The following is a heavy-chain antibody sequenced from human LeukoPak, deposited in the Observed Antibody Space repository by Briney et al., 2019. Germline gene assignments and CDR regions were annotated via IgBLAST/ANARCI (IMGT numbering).Heavy chain of an antibody. J-gene: IGHJ4*02. CDR3: ARDQAISGWYDY. V-gene: IGHV4-61*02. CDR2: IYTSGST. CDR1: GGSISSSSYY. Sequence: PSETLSLTCTVSGGSISSSSYYWGWIRQPAGKGLEWIGRIYTSGSTNYNPSLKSRVTMSVDTSKNQFSLKLSSVTAADTAVYYCARDQAISGWYDYWGQGTLVTVSS. D-gene: IGHD6-19*01.